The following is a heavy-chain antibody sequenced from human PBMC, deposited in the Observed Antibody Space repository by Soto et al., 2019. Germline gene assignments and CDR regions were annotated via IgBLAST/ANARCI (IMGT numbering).Heavy chain of an antibody. Sequence: SETLSLTCTVSGGSISSGDYYWSWIRQPPGKGLEWIGYIYYSGSTYYNPSLKSRVTISVDTSKNQFSLKLSSVTAADTAVYYCARDSKSDSSLDYWGQGTLVTVSS. CDR1: GGSISSGDYY. V-gene: IGHV4-30-4*01. CDR3: ARDSKSDSSLDY. J-gene: IGHJ4*02. D-gene: IGHD3-3*01. CDR2: IYYSGST.